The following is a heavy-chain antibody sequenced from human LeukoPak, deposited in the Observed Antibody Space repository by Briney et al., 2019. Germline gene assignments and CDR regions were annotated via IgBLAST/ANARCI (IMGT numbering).Heavy chain of an antibody. Sequence: PGGSLKLSCAASGFTFSSYWMSWVRQAPGKGLEWVANIKQEGGEKNYVDSVKGRFTISRDNAKNSLYLQMNSLRAEDTAVYYCARVMVVAARGYDAFDIWGQRTMVTVSS. CDR2: IKQEGGEK. J-gene: IGHJ3*02. D-gene: IGHD2-15*01. CDR1: GFTFSSYW. V-gene: IGHV3-7*01. CDR3: ARVMVVAARGYDAFDI.